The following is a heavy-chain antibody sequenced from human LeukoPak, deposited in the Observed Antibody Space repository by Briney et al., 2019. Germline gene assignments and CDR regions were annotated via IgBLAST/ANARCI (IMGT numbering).Heavy chain of an antibody. Sequence: AGSLRLSCAASGFTFSSYAMHWVRQAPGKGREWVAVISYDGSNKYYADSVKGRFTISRDNSKNTLYLQMNGRRDEDTAVYYCARGEGHRGFDYWGQGTLVTVSS. J-gene: IGHJ4*02. CDR1: GFTFSSYA. D-gene: IGHD3-16*01. CDR3: ARGEGHRGFDY. CDR2: ISYDGSNK. V-gene: IGHV3-30*01.